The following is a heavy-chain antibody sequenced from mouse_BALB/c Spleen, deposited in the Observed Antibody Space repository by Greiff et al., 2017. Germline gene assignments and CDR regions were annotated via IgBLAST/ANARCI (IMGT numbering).Heavy chain of an antibody. V-gene: IGHV3-2*02. Sequence: EVQLVESGPGLVKPSQSLSLTCTVTGYSITSDYAWNWIRQFPGNKLEWMGYISYSGSTSYNPSLKSRISITRDTSKNQFFLQLNSVTTEDTATYYCARFPNNAMDYWGQGTSVTVSS. J-gene: IGHJ4*01. CDR1: GYSITSDYA. D-gene: IGHD5-2*01. CDR2: ISYSGST. CDR3: ARFPNNAMDY.